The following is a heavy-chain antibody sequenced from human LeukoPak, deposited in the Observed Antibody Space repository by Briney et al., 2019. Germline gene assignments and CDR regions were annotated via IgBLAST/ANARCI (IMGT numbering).Heavy chain of an antibody. CDR3: ARDHYYYGSGSYYL. J-gene: IGHJ4*02. CDR2: ISAYNGNT. Sequence: GASVKVSCKASGYTFTSYGISWVRQAPGQGLEWMGWISAYNGNTNYAQKLQGRVTMTTDTSTSTAYMELRSLRSDDTAVYYCARDHYYYGSGSYYLWGQGTLVTVSS. D-gene: IGHD3-10*01. CDR1: GYTFTSYG. V-gene: IGHV1-18*01.